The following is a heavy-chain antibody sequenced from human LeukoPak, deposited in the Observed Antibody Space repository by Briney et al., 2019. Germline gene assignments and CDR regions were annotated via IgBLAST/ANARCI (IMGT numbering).Heavy chain of an antibody. CDR3: ARVGEPYAIAVPSAN. CDR2: IYYSGST. Sequence: NPSETLSLTCTVSGGSISSSSYYWGWIRQPPGKGLEWIGSIYYSGSTYYNPSLKSRVTISVDTSKNQFSLKLSSVTAADTAVYYCARVGEPYAIAVPSANWGQGTLVTVSS. V-gene: IGHV4-39*07. CDR1: GGSISSSSYY. J-gene: IGHJ4*02. D-gene: IGHD6-19*01.